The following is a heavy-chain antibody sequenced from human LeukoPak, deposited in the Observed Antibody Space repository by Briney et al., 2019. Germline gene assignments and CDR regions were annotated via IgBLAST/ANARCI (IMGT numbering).Heavy chain of an antibody. Sequence: PGGSLRLSCAASGFTFSSYAMHWVRQAPGKGLEWVAVISYDGSNKYYADSVKGRFTISRDNAKNSLYLQMNSLRAEDTAVYYCASRWPTPGDFDYWGQGTLVTVSS. CDR1: GFTFSSYA. J-gene: IGHJ4*02. D-gene: IGHD5-24*01. V-gene: IGHV3-30*04. CDR2: ISYDGSNK. CDR3: ASRWPTPGDFDY.